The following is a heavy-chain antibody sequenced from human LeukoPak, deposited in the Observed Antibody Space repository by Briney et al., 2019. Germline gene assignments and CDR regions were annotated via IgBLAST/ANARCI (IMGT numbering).Heavy chain of an antibody. V-gene: IGHV1-69*13. D-gene: IGHD1-26*01. J-gene: IGHJ4*02. CDR3: AREVGAQNYYFDY. Sequence: ASVKVSCTASGGTFSSYAISWVRQAPGQGLEWMGGIIPIFGTANYAQKFQGRVTITADESTSTAYMELSSLRSEDTAVYYCAREVGAQNYYFDYWGQGTLVTVSS. CDR2: IIPIFGTA. CDR1: GGTFSSYA.